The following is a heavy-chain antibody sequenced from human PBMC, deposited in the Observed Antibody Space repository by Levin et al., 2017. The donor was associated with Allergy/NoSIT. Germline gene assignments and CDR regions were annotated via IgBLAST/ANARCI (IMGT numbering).Heavy chain of an antibody. D-gene: IGHD1-1*01. CDR3: ARPYNWNDNYYGMDV. J-gene: IGHJ6*02. V-gene: IGHV3-33*01. Sequence: GESLRISCAASGFTFSSYGMHWVRQAPGKGLEWVAVIWYDGSNKYYADSVKGRFTISRDNSKNTLYLQMNSLRAEDTAVYYCARPYNWNDNYYGMDVWGQGTTVTVSS. CDR2: IWYDGSNK. CDR1: GFTFSSYG.